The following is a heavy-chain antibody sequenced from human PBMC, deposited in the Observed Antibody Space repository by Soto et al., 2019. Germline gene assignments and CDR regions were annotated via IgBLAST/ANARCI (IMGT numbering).Heavy chain of an antibody. J-gene: IGHJ4*02. CDR1: GSPFSSYD. D-gene: IGHD3-3*01. CDR3: ARGSHVLGFLEWLPYFAS. CDR2: MNPNSGNT. V-gene: IGHV1-8*01. Sequence: VDDCRKASGSPFSSYDINFVRQTTGQGLEWMGWMNPNSGNTGYAQKFQGRVTMTRNTSISTAYMELSSLRSEDTAVYYCARGSHVLGFLEWLPYFASWCQGTRVTV.